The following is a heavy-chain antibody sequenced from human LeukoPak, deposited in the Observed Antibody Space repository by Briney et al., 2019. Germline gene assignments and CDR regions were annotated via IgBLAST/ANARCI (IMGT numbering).Heavy chain of an antibody. CDR3: ARGASLKHIVVVTAIAPFDY. V-gene: IGHV3-7*01. CDR2: IKQDGSEK. Sequence: GGSLRLSCAASGFTFSSYWMSWVRQASGKGLEWVANIKQDGSEKYYVDSVKGRFTISRDNAKNSLYLQMNSLRAEDTAVYYCARGASLKHIVVVTAIAPFDYWGQGTLVTVSS. J-gene: IGHJ4*02. CDR1: GFTFSSYW. D-gene: IGHD2-21*02.